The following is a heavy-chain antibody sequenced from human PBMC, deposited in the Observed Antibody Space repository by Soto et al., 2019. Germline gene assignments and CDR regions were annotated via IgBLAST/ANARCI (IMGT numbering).Heavy chain of an antibody. CDR3: ARGTYSGSYGTYY. CDR1: GYSFTSYW. Sequence: EVQLVQSGAEVKKPGESLRISCKGSGYSFTSYWSSWVRQMPGRGQEWMGRIDASDSYTNYSPSFQGHVTISADKSISTAYLQWSSLKDSDTAMYYCARGTYSGSYGTYYWGQGTLVTVSS. V-gene: IGHV5-10-1*01. J-gene: IGHJ4*02. D-gene: IGHD1-26*01. CDR2: IDASDSYT.